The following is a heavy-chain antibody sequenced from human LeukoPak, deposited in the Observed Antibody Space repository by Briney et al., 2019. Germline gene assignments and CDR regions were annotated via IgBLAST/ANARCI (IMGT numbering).Heavy chain of an antibody. V-gene: IGHV1-2*02. Sequence: ASVKVSCKASGYTFTGYYMHWVRQAPGQGLEWMGWINPNSGGTNYAQKFQGRVTMTRDTSISTAYMDLSRLRSDDTAVYYCARMAAAGQIDLWGQGTLVAVSS. CDR1: GYTFTGYY. CDR2: INPNSGGT. D-gene: IGHD6-13*01. J-gene: IGHJ5*02. CDR3: ARMAAAGQIDL.